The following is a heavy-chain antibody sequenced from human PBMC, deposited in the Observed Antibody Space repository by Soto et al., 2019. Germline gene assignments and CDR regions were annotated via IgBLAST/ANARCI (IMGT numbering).Heavy chain of an antibody. CDR2: ISYNGDTT. J-gene: IGHJ4*02. CDR3: ARDQIPGPPDYCDY. Sequence: GGSLRHSCAASGFTFSSFGMHWVRQAPGKGLEWVAVISYNGDTTYYAESVKGRFTISRDNSKNTLYLQMNSLRAEDTAVYYCARDQIPGPPDYCDYWGQGTLVTVSS. V-gene: IGHV3-30*03. CDR1: GFTFSSFG.